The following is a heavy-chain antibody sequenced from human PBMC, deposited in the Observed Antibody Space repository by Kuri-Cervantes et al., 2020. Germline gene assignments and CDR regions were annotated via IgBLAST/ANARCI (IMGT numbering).Heavy chain of an antibody. CDR3: ARDPDFWSGRNNWFDP. CDR1: GSTFSDYY. Sequence: SLNISCAASGSTFSDYYMSWIRQAPGKGLEWVSYISSSGSTIYYADSVKGRFTISRDNAKNSLYLQMNSMRAEDTAVYYCARDPDFWSGRNNWFDPWGQGTLVTVSS. V-gene: IGHV3-11*01. D-gene: IGHD3-3*01. J-gene: IGHJ5*02. CDR2: ISSSGSTI.